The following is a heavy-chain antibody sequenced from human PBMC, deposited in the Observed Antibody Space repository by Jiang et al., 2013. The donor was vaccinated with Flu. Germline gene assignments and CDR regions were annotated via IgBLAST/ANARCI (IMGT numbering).Heavy chain of an antibody. CDR2: LYWGDDE. D-gene: IGHD2-8*01. J-gene: IGHJ3*02. CDR3: AHRRGQWGAFDI. CDR1: GFSLDSSGEG. V-gene: IGHV2-5*02. Sequence: TLTCTFSGFSLDSSGEGVGWIRQPPGKALEWLALLYWGDDERYRPSLKTRLTITKDTSKSQVVLTVTNVDPADTATYYCAHRRGQWGAFDIWGQGTMVTVSS.